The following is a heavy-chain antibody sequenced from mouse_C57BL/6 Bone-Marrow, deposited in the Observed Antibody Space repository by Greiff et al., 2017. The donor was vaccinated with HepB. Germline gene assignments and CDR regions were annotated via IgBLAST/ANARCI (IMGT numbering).Heavy chain of an antibody. CDR2: IYPNSGGT. V-gene: IGHV1-72*01. CDR3: ARTGQDGYPFAY. D-gene: IGHD2-3*01. J-gene: IGHJ3*01. CDR1: GYTFTSYW. Sequence: QVQLQQPGAELVKPGASVKLSCKASGYTFTSYWMHWVKQRPGRGLEWIGRIYPNSGGTKYNEKFKSKATLTVDKPSSTAYMQLSSLTSEDSAVYYCARTGQDGYPFAYWGQGTLVTVSA.